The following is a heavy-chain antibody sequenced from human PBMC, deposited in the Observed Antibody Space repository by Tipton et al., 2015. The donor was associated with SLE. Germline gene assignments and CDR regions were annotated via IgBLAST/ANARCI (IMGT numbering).Heavy chain of an antibody. D-gene: IGHD3-22*01. Sequence: TLSLTCAVYGGSFSGYYWSWVRQPPGKGLEWIGEINHIGSTNYNPSLKSRVTVSVDTSKNQVSLNLTSVTAADTAVYYCARGPSPPFGSGLYSFDYCGQVTLVTVSS. J-gene: IGHJ4*02. CDR3: ARGPSPPFGSGLYSFDY. CDR1: GGSFSGYY. CDR2: INHIGST. V-gene: IGHV4-34*01.